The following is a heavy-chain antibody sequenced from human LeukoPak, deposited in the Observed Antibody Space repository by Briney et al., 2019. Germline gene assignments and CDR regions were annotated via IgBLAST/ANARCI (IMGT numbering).Heavy chain of an antibody. CDR3: ARDHYDSSVRLDY. D-gene: IGHD3-22*01. Sequence: ASVKVSCKASGYTFTGYYMHWVRQAPGQGLEWMGWINPNSGGTNYAQKFQGRVTMTRDTSISTAYMELSRLRSDDTAVYYCARDHYDSSVRLDYWGQGTLVTVSS. CDR2: INPNSGGT. CDR1: GYTFTGYY. J-gene: IGHJ4*02. V-gene: IGHV1-2*02.